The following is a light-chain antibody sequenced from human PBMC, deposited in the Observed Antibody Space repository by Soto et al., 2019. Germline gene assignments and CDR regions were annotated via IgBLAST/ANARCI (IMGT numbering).Light chain of an antibody. V-gene: IGKV1-27*01. CDR1: QNIRNF. Sequence: DIQMTQSPTALSASVGDRVTITCLASQNIRNFVAWYQQKPGKAPKLLIYAASTLQSGIPSRFSCSGSGTDFTLTINSLQPEDVATYSGPKSSRVPVFGPGNKVEIK. CDR3: PKSSRVPV. J-gene: IGKJ3*01. CDR2: AAS.